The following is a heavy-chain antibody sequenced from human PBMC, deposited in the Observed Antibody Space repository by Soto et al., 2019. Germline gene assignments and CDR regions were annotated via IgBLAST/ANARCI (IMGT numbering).Heavy chain of an antibody. V-gene: IGHV1-24*01. CDR3: ATDGGLGYCSGGSCFEVNWFDP. Sequence: ASVKVSCKVSGYTLTELSMHWVRQAPGKGLEWMGGFDPEDGETIYAQKFQGRVTMTEDTSTDTAYMELSSLRSEDTAVYYCATDGGLGYCSGGSCFEVNWFDPWGQGTLVTVSS. J-gene: IGHJ5*02. CDR1: GYTLTELS. D-gene: IGHD2-15*01. CDR2: FDPEDGET.